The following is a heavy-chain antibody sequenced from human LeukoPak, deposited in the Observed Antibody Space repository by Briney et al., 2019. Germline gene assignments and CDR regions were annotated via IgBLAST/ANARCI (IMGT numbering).Heavy chain of an antibody. Sequence: ASVKVSRKVSGYTLTELSMHWVRQAPGKGLEWMGGFDPEDGETIYAQKFQGRVTMTEDTSTDTAYMELSSLRSEDTAVYYCARDPDCSGGSCYSDYFDYWGQGTLVTVSS. CDR3: ARDPDCSGGSCYSDYFDY. V-gene: IGHV1-24*01. CDR1: GYTLTELS. CDR2: FDPEDGET. J-gene: IGHJ4*02. D-gene: IGHD2-15*01.